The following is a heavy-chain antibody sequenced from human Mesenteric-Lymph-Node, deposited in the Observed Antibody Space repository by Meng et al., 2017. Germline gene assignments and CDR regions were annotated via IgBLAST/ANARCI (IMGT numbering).Heavy chain of an antibody. Sequence: GESLKISCAASGFRLSSYDMSWVRQAPGKGLEWVSASSSSGSSTYYADSVKGRFTISRDNSKNTLYLQMNSLRAEDTAVYYCAKGVLGDYDGYWGQGTLVTVSS. CDR2: SSSSGSST. V-gene: IGHV3-23*01. CDR3: AKGVLGDYDGY. D-gene: IGHD4/OR15-4a*01. J-gene: IGHJ4*02. CDR1: GFRLSSYD.